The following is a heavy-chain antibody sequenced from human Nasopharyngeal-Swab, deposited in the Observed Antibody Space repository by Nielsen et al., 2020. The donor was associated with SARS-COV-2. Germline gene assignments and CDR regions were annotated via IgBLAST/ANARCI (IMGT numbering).Heavy chain of an antibody. CDR2: INAGNGNT. V-gene: IGHV1-3*01. D-gene: IGHD2-2*02. CDR3: ARDPVPAAIGVGYYYYYMDV. J-gene: IGHJ6*03. Sequence: WVRQAPGQRLEWMGWINAGNGNTKYSQKFQGRATITRDTSASTAYMELSSLGSEDTAVYYCARDPVPAAIGVGYYYYYMDVWGKGTTVTVSS.